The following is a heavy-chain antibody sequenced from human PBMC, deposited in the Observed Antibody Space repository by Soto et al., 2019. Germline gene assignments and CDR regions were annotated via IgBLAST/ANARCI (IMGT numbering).Heavy chain of an antibody. V-gene: IGHV3-74*01. CDR3: GRAPGGTGIVDY. Sequence: GGSLRLSCTASGFTFSSYWMQWVRQAPGKGLVWVSRINSEGTTTTYADSVKGRFTISRDNAKNTLFLQMNSLRAEDTAVYYCGRAPGGTGIVDYWGLGTLVTVS. CDR1: GFTFSSYW. J-gene: IGHJ4*02. D-gene: IGHD7-27*01. CDR2: INSEGTTT.